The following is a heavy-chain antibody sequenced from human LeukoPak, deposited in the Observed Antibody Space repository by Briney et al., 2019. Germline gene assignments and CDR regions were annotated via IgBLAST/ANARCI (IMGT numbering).Heavy chain of an antibody. Sequence: ASVKVSCKASGYIFTTYAVNWVRQAPGQGLEWVGWINTNTGNPTYGQGFTGRFVFSLDTSVSTAYLQISSLKAEDTAIYYCARVNVDSAMGIYCYYGMDVWGQGTTVTVSS. V-gene: IGHV7-4-1*02. J-gene: IGHJ6*02. D-gene: IGHD5-18*01. CDR2: INTNTGNP. CDR1: GYIFTTYA. CDR3: ARVNVDSAMGIYCYYGMDV.